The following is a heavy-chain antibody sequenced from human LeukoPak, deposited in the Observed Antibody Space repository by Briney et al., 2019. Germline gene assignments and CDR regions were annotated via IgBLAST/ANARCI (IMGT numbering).Heavy chain of an antibody. CDR2: VSSTSSST. CDR1: GCILSTYT. CDR3: LRGDGRDY. D-gene: IGHD5-24*01. J-gene: IGHJ4*01. V-gene: IGHV3-21*01. Sequence: PGVPLRLSCAASGCILSTYTVNWVRQAPGKGLDGVSSVSSTSSSTHYADSAKGRLTISRDNAKNSLYLQMNSLRAEDAAVYYCLRGDGRDYWGHGSLVTVSS.